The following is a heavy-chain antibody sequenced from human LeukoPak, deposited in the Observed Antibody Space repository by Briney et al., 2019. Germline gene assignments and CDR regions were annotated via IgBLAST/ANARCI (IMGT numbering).Heavy chain of an antibody. D-gene: IGHD3-16*01. J-gene: IGHJ4*02. Sequence: SETLSLTCTVSGVSISSGNNYWGWLRQPPGKGLQWIASIHYSGTTFYNPSLKSRVTISLDTSKNHFSLKLSSVTAADTAVYYCARQHGRYDYVWGSSPRYFDYWGQGTLVTVSS. CDR3: ARQHGRYDYVWGSSPRYFDY. V-gene: IGHV4-39*01. CDR1: GVSISSGNNY. CDR2: IHYSGTT.